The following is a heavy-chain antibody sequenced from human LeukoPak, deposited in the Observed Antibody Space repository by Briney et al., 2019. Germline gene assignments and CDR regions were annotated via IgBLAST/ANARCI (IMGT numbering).Heavy chain of an antibody. CDR3: AREVAYYFDY. V-gene: IGHV4-30-2*01. CDR1: GGSISSGGYS. CDR2: IYQSGST. J-gene: IGHJ4*02. Sequence: PSETLSLTCAVSGGSISSGGYSWSWIRQPPGRGLEWIGYIYQSGSTYYNPSLKSRVTISVDRSRNQFSLQLSSVTAADTAVYYCAREVAYYFDYWGQGTLVTVSS.